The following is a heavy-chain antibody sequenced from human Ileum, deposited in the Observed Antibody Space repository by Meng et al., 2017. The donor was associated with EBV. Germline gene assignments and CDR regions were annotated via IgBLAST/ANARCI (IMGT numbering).Heavy chain of an antibody. CDR3: ARLLSHHGDHGDVFDH. D-gene: IGHD4-17*01. CDR1: GCCISSSSDS. V-gene: IGHV4-39*07. CDR2: IYYNGTT. J-gene: IGHJ4*02. Sequence: QLQLHESGHGLSRLSETLARTCTVSGCCISSSSDSWCWSRHPPGKGLEWIGTIYYNGTTYYNPSLKSRVTISVDTSKNQFSLKLSSVTAADTAVYYCARLLSHHGDHGDVFDHWGPGTLVTVSS.